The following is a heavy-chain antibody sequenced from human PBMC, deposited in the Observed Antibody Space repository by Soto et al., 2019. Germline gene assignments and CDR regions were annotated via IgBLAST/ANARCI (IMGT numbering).Heavy chain of an antibody. CDR3: ASLARAPEY. CDR2: IRQDGNEK. V-gene: IGHV3-7*01. Sequence: PGGSLRLSCAASGFTFSRYAMTWVRQAPGKGLEWVANIRQDGNEKHYLDSVKGRFIISRDNAKNSVYLQMDSLGAEDTALYYCASLARAPEYWGQGTLVTVSS. CDR1: GFTFSRYA. J-gene: IGHJ4*02.